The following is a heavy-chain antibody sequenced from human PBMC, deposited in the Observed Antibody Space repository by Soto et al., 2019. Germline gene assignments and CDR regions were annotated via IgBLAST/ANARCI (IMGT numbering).Heavy chain of an antibody. CDR2: ISWNSGSI. J-gene: IGHJ6*02. CDR3: AKAYGDGYYYYGMDV. CDR1: GFTFDDYA. V-gene: IGHV3-9*01. D-gene: IGHD4-17*01. Sequence: LRLSCAASGFTFDDYAMHWVRQAPGKGLEWVSGISWNSGSIGYADSVKGRFTISRDNAKNSLYLQMNSLRAEDTALYYCAKAYGDGYYYYGMDVWGQGTTVTVSS.